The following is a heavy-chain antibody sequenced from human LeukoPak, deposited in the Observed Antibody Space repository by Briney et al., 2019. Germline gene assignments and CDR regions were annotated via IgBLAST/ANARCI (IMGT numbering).Heavy chain of an antibody. V-gene: IGHV3-11*04. Sequence: GGSLRLFCAASGFTFSDYYMSWISQASGKGLEWVSFISTTDKPIYYADVVKGRFNISRDNAKNSLYLQMNSLRAEDTAVYFCARESDIVVVPAAMFDYWGQGTLVTVSS. CDR2: ISTTDKPI. CDR3: ARESDIVVVPAAMFDY. J-gene: IGHJ4*02. D-gene: IGHD2-2*01. CDR1: GFTFSDYY.